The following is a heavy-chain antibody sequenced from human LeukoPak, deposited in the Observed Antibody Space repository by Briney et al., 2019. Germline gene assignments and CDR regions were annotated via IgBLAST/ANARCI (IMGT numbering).Heavy chain of an antibody. CDR2: INPYSGDT. CDR1: GGSFSNYA. V-gene: IGHV1-2*02. J-gene: IGHJ4*02. Sequence: ASVKVSCKASGGSFSNYAISWVRRAPGQGLEWMGWINPYSGDTNYAQKFQGRVTMTRDTSISTVYMDLSRLRSDDTALYYCATDLRLGELSASSLWNWGQGTLVTVSS. CDR3: ATDLRLGELSASSLWN. D-gene: IGHD3-16*02.